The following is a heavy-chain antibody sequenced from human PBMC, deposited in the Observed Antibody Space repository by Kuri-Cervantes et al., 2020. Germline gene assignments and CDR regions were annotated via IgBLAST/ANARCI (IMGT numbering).Heavy chain of an antibody. CDR3: ASAWGGAKGNDVALGFDP. Sequence: GGSLRLSCAASGFTFSSYWMSWVRQAPGKGLEWVANIKQDGSEKYYVDSVKGRFTISRDNAKNSLYLQMNSLRAEDTAVYYCASAWGGAKGNDVALGFDPWGQGTLVTVSS. CDR1: GFTFSSYW. CDR2: IKQDGSEK. D-gene: IGHD1-1*01. J-gene: IGHJ5*02. V-gene: IGHV3-7*01.